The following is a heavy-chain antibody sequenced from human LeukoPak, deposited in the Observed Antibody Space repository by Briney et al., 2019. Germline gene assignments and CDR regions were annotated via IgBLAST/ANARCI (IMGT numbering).Heavy chain of an antibody. J-gene: IGHJ3*02. Sequence: GGSLRLSCAASGFTFSSYAMSWVRQAPGKGLEWVSAISGSGGSTYYADSVKGRFTISRDNSKNSLYLQMNSLRAEDTAVYYCARDYGGNSRAFDIWGQGTMVTVSS. CDR3: ARDYGGNSRAFDI. D-gene: IGHD4-23*01. CDR2: ISGSGGST. CDR1: GFTFSSYA. V-gene: IGHV3-23*01.